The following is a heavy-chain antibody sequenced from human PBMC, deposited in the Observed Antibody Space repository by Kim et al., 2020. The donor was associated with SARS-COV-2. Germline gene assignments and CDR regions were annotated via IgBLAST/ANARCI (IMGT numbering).Heavy chain of an antibody. CDR1: GGSISSGSDY. CDR3: ARADTRYYYYAMDV. D-gene: IGHD5-18*01. J-gene: IGHJ6*02. Sequence: SETLSLTCTVSGGSISSGSDYWGWIRQPPGKGLEWIGSIFYTGSTYHNPSLKSRVTISVDTSKNQFSLKVNSVTAADTAVYYCARADTRYYYYAMDVWGQGNTVTVSS. V-gene: IGHV4-39*07. CDR2: IFYTGST.